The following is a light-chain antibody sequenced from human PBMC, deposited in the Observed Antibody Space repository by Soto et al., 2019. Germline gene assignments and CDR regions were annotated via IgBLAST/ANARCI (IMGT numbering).Light chain of an antibody. J-gene: IGLJ1*01. Sequence: QSALTQPPSASGTPGQRVTISCSGGSSNIGTNAVNWYQQLPGTAPKLLIYNNNQRPPGVPDRFSGSKSGTSASLAISGLQSEDEADYYCAAWDDSLNGYVFGTGTKVTVL. CDR2: NNN. V-gene: IGLV1-44*01. CDR3: AAWDDSLNGYV. CDR1: SSNIGTNA.